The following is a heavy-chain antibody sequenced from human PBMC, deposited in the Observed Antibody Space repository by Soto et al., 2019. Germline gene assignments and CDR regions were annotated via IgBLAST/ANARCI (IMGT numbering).Heavy chain of an antibody. Sequence: SLTCTVSGGSISSNYWTWIRQPPGKGLEWIGYVYNSGSTNYNPSLKSRVTISEDTSKSQFSLKVNSMTAADTAVYYCARYRREAVAGYTLDNWGQGILVTVS. CDR2: VYNSGST. V-gene: IGHV4-59*01. D-gene: IGHD6-13*01. CDR3: ARYRREAVAGYTLDN. CDR1: GGSISSNY. J-gene: IGHJ4*02.